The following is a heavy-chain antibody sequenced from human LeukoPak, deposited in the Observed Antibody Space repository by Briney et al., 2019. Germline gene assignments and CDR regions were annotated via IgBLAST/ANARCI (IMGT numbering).Heavy chain of an antibody. Sequence: GGSLRLSCAASGFTFSNYAMSWVRQAPGKGLEWASSLNGRGDCPYYADSVKGRFTISRDNSKNTLYLQMHSLRVEDTAVYYCAKGPHRDYWGQGTLLTASS. CDR1: GFTFSNYA. V-gene: IGHV3-23*01. CDR3: AKGPHRDY. J-gene: IGHJ4*02. CDR2: LNGRGDCP.